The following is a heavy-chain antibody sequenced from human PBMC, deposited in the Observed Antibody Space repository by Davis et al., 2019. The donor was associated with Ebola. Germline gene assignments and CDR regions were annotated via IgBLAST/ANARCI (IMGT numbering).Heavy chain of an antibody. J-gene: IGHJ4*02. V-gene: IGHV1-46*01. Sequence: ASVKVSCQTSLYTLTSYYMHWVRQAPRQGLAWMGLINPSGGSTSYAQKFQGRVTMTRDPSPSTVYMVLSRLRSEDTAVYYFAIDRVGAVYYLDYWGQGTLVTVSS. CDR2: INPSGGST. CDR1: LYTLTSYY. D-gene: IGHD1-26*01. CDR3: AIDRVGAVYYLDY.